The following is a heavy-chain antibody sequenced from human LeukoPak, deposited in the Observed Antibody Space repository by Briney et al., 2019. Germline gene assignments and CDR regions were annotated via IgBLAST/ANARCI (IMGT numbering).Heavy chain of an antibody. V-gene: IGHV3-30*18. CDR1: GFTFSRNG. CDR2: ISYDGSKK. D-gene: IGHD3-16*01. J-gene: IGHJ4*02. Sequence: GGSLRLSCAASGFTFSRNGMHWVRQAPGKGLEWVAVISYDGSKKCYADSVKDRFTISRDNSKNTLYLQMSSLRAEDSAVCYCAKDRRSNWAFDSWGQGTLVTVSS. CDR3: AKDRRSNWAFDS.